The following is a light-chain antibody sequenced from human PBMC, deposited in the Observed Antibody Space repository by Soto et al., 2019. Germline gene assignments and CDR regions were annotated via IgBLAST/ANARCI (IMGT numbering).Light chain of an antibody. CDR1: QSVLYSSNNKSY. V-gene: IGKV4-1*01. Sequence: IVMTQSPDSLAVSLGERATINCKSSQSVLYSSNNKSYLAWYQQKPGQPPKLLIYWASTRESGVPDRFSGSGSGTDFTLTISSLQAEDVAVYYCQQYYGTPWTFGQGTRVEIK. J-gene: IGKJ1*01. CDR2: WAS. CDR3: QQYYGTPWT.